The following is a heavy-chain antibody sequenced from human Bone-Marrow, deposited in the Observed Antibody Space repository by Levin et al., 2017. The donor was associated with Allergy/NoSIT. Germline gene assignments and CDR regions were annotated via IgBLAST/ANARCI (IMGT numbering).Heavy chain of an antibody. D-gene: IGHD2-15*01. V-gene: IGHV1-69*06. CDR3: ARGYCSGGSCYSGWFDP. CDR1: GGTFSSYA. J-gene: IGHJ5*02. CDR2: IIPIFGTA. Sequence: SVKVSCKASGGTFSSYAISWVRQAPGQGLEWMGGIIPIFGTANYAQKFQGRVTITADKSTSTAYMELSSLRSEDTAVYYCARGYCSGGSCYSGWFDPWGQGTLVTVSS.